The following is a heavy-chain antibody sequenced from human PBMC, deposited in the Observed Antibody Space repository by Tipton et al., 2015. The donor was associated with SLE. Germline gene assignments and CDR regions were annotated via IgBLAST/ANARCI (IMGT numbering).Heavy chain of an antibody. CDR3: ARWGSFYSSMDV. J-gene: IGHJ6*03. CDR1: GGSISSSDYY. CDR2: IYYSGNT. D-gene: IGHD3-16*02. Sequence: TLSLTCTVSGGSISSSDYYWTWIRQHPGKGLEWIGYIYYSGNTYYNPSLKSRITISVDTSTNQFSLKLNSVTAADTAVYYCARWGSFYSSMDVWAKGPRSPSP. V-gene: IGHV4-31*03.